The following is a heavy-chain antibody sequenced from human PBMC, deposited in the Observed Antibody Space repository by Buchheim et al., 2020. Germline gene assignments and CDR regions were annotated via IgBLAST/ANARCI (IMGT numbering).Heavy chain of an antibody. D-gene: IGHD5/OR15-5a*01. CDR1: QFTFSSHA. CDR3: ATGSRSGASTKYAHDY. CDR2: MSYDGGST. Sequence: QVQLVESGGDVVQPGRSLRLSCAASQFTFSSHAMHWVRRAPAKGLEWVAVMSYDGGSTMYAESVKGRFTISRDNSKNTLYLEMNSLRDEDTAVYYCATGSRSGASTKYAHDYWGQGTL. V-gene: IGHV3-30-3*01. J-gene: IGHJ4*02.